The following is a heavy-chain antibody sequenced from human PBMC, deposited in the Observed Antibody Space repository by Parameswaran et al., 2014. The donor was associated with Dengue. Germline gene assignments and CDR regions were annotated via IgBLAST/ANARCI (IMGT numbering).Heavy chain of an antibody. D-gene: IGHD2-2*02. J-gene: IGHJ6*04. CDR3: AREWADCSSTSCYTHIYYGMDV. CDR2: INSDGSST. Sequence: MPGVRQAPGKGLVWVSRINSDGSSTSYADSVKGRFTISRDNAKNTLYLQMNSLRAEDTAVYYCAREWADCSSTSCYTHIYYGMDVWAKDHGHRLL. V-gene: IGHV3-74*01.